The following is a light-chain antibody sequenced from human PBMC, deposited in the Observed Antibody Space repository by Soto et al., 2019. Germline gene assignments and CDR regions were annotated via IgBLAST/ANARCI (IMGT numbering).Light chain of an antibody. CDR2: AAS. CDR3: QQYHSWPAT. V-gene: IGKV1-16*02. CDR1: QDIGNF. J-gene: IGKJ4*01. Sequence: DLQMTQSPSSLSASVGDTVTITCRASQDIGNFFAWFQQKPGKAPKSLISAASTLQSGVPSKFSVSGSGTDLTLTINSLQPEDVATYYCQQYHSWPATFGGGTKVEI.